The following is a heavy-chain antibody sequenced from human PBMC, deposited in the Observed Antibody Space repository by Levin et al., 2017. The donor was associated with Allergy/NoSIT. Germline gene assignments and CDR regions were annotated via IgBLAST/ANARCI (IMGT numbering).Heavy chain of an antibody. V-gene: IGHV3-30*09. CDR3: AGEVDDS. CDR2: ISSDGSNE. CDR1: GFTFSSFP. J-gene: IGHJ4*02. Sequence: LSLTCAASGFTFSSFPMHWVRQAPGKGLEWVAVISSDGSNEYFADSVKGRFAISRDNSKNTVYLQMNSLRPEDTAVYYCAGEVDDSWGQGTLVTVSS.